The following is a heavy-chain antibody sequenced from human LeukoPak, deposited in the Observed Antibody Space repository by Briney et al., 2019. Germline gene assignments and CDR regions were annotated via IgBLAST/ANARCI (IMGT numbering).Heavy chain of an antibody. CDR2: ISYDGSNK. D-gene: IGHD1-7*01. J-gene: IGHJ4*02. CDR3: AKDRELGVDY. CDR1: GFTFSNAW. Sequence: GGSLRLSCAASGFTFSNAWMSWVRQAPGKGLEWVAVISYDGSNKYYADSVKGRFTISRDNSKNTLYLQMNSLRAEDTAVYYCAKDRELGVDYWGQGTLVTVSS. V-gene: IGHV3-30*18.